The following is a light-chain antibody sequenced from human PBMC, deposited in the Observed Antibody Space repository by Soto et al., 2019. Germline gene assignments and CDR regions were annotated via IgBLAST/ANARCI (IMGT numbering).Light chain of an antibody. J-gene: IGLJ2*01. V-gene: IGLV1-51*01. CDR2: DNN. CDR3: GTWDSSLSAGQV. Sequence: QSVLTQPPSVSAAPGQKVTISCSGSSSNIGNNYVSWYQQLPGTAPKLLIYDNNKRPSGIPDRFSGSKSGTSATLGITGLQTGDEADYYYGTWDSSLSAGQVFGGGTQLTVL. CDR1: SSNIGNNY.